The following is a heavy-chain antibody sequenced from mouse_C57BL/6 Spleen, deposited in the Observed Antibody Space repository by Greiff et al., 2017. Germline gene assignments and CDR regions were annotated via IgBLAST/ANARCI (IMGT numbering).Heavy chain of an antibody. Sequence: QVQLQQSGAELVKPGASVKLSCKASGYTFTEYTIHWVKQRSGQGLEWIGWFYPGSGSIKYNEKFKDKATLTADKSSSTVYMELSRLTSEDSAVYFCARHEEGAIYYDYEGFAYWGQGTLVTVSA. D-gene: IGHD2-4*01. J-gene: IGHJ3*01. V-gene: IGHV1-62-2*01. CDR3: ARHEEGAIYYDYEGFAY. CDR1: GYTFTEYT. CDR2: FYPGSGSI.